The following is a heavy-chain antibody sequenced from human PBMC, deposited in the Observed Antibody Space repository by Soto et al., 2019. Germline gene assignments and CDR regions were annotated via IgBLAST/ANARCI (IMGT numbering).Heavy chain of an antibody. J-gene: IGHJ6*02. CDR2: ISGSGGST. Sequence: EVQLLESGGGLVQPGGSLRLSCAASGFTFSSYAMSWVRQAPGKGLEWVSAISGSGGSTYYADSVKGRFTISRDNSKNALYLQMNSLRAEDTAVYYCATSWHHYYYGMDVWGHGTTVTVSS. CDR3: ATSWHHYYYGMDV. V-gene: IGHV3-23*01. D-gene: IGHD6-6*01. CDR1: GFTFSSYA.